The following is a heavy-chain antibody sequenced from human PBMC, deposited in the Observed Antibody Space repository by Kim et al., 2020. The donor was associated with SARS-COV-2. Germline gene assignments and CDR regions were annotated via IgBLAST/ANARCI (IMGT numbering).Heavy chain of an antibody. J-gene: IGHJ6*02. CDR1: GFSFSTYS. D-gene: IGHD4-4*01. Sequence: GGSLRLSCAASGFSFSTYSMNWVRQAPGKGLEWVSFTSTSSCYITYIDSVKGRFTISRDNANNSLFLQMNSLRVEDTAIYYCTRYSPSEDHLHGIYVWG. CDR2: TSTSSCYI. V-gene: IGHV3-21*05. CDR3: TRYSPSEDHLHGIYV.